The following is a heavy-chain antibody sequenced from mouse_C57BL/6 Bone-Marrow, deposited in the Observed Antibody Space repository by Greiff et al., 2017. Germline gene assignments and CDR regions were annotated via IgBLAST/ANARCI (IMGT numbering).Heavy chain of an antibody. D-gene: IGHD1-1*02. Sequence: VQLKESGPELVKPGASVKMSCKASGYTFTDYNMHWVKQSHGKSLEWIGYINPNNGGTSYNQKFKGKATLTVNKSSSTAYMELRSLTSEESAVYYCASLWSYGAYWGQGTLVTVSA. CDR2: INPNNGGT. J-gene: IGHJ3*01. V-gene: IGHV1-22*01. CDR1: GYTFTDYN. CDR3: ASLWSYGAY.